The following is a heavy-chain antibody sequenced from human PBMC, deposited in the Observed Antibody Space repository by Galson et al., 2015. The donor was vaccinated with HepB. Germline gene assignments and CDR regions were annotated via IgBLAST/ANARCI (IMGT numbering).Heavy chain of an antibody. J-gene: IGHJ4*02. Sequence: QSGAEVKEPGDSLKISCKGSGSSFTTYWIGWVRQMPGKGLEWMGIVYPGDSDTRYSPSFQGQVTISVDKSISTAYLQWSSLKAWDTAMYYCARLDGTVAPLAYWGQGTLVTV. CDR1: GSSFTTYW. D-gene: IGHD4-23*01. V-gene: IGHV5-51*03. CDR3: ARLDGTVAPLAY. CDR2: VYPGDSDT.